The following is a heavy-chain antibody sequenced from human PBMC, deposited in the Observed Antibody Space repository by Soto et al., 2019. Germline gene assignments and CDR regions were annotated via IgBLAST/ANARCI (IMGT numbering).Heavy chain of an antibody. J-gene: IGHJ3*02. CDR2: IIPILGIA. Sequence: ASVKVSCKASGGTFSSYTISWVRQAPGQGLEWMGRIIPILGIANYAQKFQGRVTITADKSTSTAYMELSSLRSEDTAVYYCARGEPIRGYYYESNGYYADAFDI. D-gene: IGHD3-22*01. V-gene: IGHV1-69*02. CDR3: ARGEPIRGYYYESNGYYADAFDI. CDR1: GGTFSSYT.